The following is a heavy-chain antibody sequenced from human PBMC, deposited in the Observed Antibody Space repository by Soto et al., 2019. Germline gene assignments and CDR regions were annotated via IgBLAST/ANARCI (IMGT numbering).Heavy chain of an antibody. CDR1: GYTFTSYG. V-gene: IGHV1-18*01. J-gene: IGHJ5*02. CDR2: ISAYNGNT. Sequence: ASVKVSCKASGYTFTSYGISWVRQAPGQGLEWMGWISAYNGNTNYAQKLQGRVTMTTDTSTSTAYMELRSLRSDDTAVYYCARQSCSSNSCYSWVSWFDPWGQGTLVTVSS. D-gene: IGHD2-2*01. CDR3: ARQSCSSNSCYSWVSWFDP.